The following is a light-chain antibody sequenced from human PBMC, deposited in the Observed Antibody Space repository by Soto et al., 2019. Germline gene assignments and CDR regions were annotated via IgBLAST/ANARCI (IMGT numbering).Light chain of an antibody. Sequence: FVLTQSPGTLSLSPGERATLSCRASQSVSSNYLAWYQQKSGQAPRLLIYGVSSRATGIPDRFSGSGSGTDFTLTISRLEPEDFAVFYCLHYGTSSWTFGQGTKVEIK. CDR1: QSVSSNY. CDR3: LHYGTSSWT. J-gene: IGKJ1*01. V-gene: IGKV3-20*01. CDR2: GVS.